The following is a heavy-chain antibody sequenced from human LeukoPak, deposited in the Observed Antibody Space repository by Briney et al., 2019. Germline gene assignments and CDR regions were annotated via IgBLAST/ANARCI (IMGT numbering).Heavy chain of an antibody. CDR3: ARQVWSGYYPYYYYYMDV. D-gene: IGHD3-3*01. CDR2: IYYSGST. Sequence: SETLSLTCTVSGGSISSHYWSWIRQPPGKGLEWIGYIYYSGSTNYNPSLKSRVTISVDTSKNQFSLKLSSVTAADTAVYYCARQVWSGYYPYYYYYMDVWGKGTTVTVSS. J-gene: IGHJ6*03. V-gene: IGHV4-59*08. CDR1: GGSISSHY.